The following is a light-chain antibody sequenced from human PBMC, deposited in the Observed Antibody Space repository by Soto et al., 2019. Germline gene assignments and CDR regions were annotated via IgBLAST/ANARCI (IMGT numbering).Light chain of an antibody. Sequence: EIVLTHSPDTFCFSPGEIATLSFGAIQSTSSDYLVWYQQKPVQAPRLLIYGASSRATGIPDRFSGSGSGTDFTLTISSLEPEDFAVYYCQQRSNWPPITFGQGTRLEIK. CDR3: QQRSNWPPIT. V-gene: IGKV3D-20*02. J-gene: IGKJ5*01. CDR1: QSTSSDY. CDR2: GAS.